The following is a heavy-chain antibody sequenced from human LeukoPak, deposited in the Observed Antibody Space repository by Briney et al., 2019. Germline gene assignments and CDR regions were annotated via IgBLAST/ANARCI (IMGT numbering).Heavy chain of an antibody. V-gene: IGHV4-34*01. Sequence: SETLSLTCAVSGGSFSGYYWSWIRQPPGKGLEWIGEINHSGSTNYNPSLKSRVTISVDTSKHQFSRKLKSVTAADTAVYYCARGGYYGSGNDFRFDPWGQGTLVTVSS. CDR3: ARGGYYGSGNDFRFDP. J-gene: IGHJ5*02. D-gene: IGHD3-10*01. CDR1: GGSFSGYY. CDR2: INHSGST.